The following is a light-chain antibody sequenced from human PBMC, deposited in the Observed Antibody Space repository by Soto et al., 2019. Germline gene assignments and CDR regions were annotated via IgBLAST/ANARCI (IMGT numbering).Light chain of an antibody. CDR2: DAS. Sequence: EIVLTQSPATLSLSPGERATLSCRASQSVSSYLAWYQQKPCQAPRLLIYDASNRATGIPARFSGSGSGTDFTLTISSLEPEDFAVYYCQQRSNSPLTFAGGTKVEIK. CDR3: QQRSNSPLT. CDR1: QSVSSY. V-gene: IGKV3-11*01. J-gene: IGKJ4*01.